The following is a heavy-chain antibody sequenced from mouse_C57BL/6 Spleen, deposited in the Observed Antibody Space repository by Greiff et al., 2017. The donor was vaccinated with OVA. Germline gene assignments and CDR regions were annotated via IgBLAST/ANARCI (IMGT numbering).Heavy chain of an antibody. CDR2: FYPGSGSI. CDR3: ARHEEGWYGYDY. J-gene: IGHJ2*01. CDR1: GYTFTEYT. D-gene: IGHD2-2*01. Sequence: VMLVESGAELVKPGASVKLSCKASGYTFTEYTIHWVKQRSGQGLEWIGWFYPGSGSIKYNEKFKDKATLTADKSSSTVYMELSRLTSEDSAVYFCARHEEGWYGYDYWGQGTTLTVSS. V-gene: IGHV1-62-2*01.